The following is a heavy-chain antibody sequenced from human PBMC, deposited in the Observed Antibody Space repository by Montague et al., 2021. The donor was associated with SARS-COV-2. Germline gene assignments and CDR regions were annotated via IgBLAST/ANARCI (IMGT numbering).Heavy chain of an antibody. J-gene: IGHJ4*02. CDR2: INDRGVTNY. Sequence: PALVKPTQTLTLTCVFSGFSLITDGVGVAWIRQPPGKGLEWIAEINDRGVTNYNYNPSLGSRVTISADTSKNQFSLKLRSVTAADTAVYYCARWDPQTLTVISLRGKSANDYWGQGTLVTVSS. V-gene: IGHV4/OR15-8*01. CDR3: ARWDPQTLTVISLRGKSANDY. D-gene: IGHD4-11*01. CDR1: GFSLITDGV.